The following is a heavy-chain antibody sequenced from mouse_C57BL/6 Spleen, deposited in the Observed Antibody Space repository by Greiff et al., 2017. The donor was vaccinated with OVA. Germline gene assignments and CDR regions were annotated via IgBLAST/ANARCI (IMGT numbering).Heavy chain of an antibody. J-gene: IGHJ4*01. Sequence: QVQLQQPGAELVKPGASVKMSCKASGYTFTSYWIPWVKQRPGQGLEWIGDIYPGSGSTTYNEKFKSKATLTVDTSSSTAYMQLRRLTSEDSAVYDGARQRRPQALYYAMDDWGQGTSVTVSS. CDR1: GYTFTSYW. V-gene: IGHV1-55*01. CDR3: ARQRRPQALYYAMDD. CDR2: IYPGSGST. D-gene: IGHD3-2*02.